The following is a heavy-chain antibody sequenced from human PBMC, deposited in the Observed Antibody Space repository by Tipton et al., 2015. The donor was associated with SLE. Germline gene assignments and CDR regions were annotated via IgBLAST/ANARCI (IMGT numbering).Heavy chain of an antibody. D-gene: IGHD2-15*01. CDR1: GESLSGHY. J-gene: IGHJ3*02. V-gene: IGHV4-34*01. Sequence: LRLSCTVYGESLSGHYWVWIRQPPGEGLEWIGDINHSGRIDYNPSLMSRVTISEATSKNQFSLTLTSVTAADTGVYYCATGGYPDAFDMWGQGTMVTVSS. CDR3: ATGGYPDAFDM. CDR2: INHSGRI.